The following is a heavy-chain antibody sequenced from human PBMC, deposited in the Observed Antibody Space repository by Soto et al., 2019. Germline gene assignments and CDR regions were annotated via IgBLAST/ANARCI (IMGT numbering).Heavy chain of an antibody. CDR1: GGTFSTHA. Sequence: ASVKVSCKASGGTFSTHAIIWVRQAPGHGLEWMGGIIPISGTTYYTQKFQGRVTITADEPTSTAFMELSSLKSEDTAVFYCARGYCSGGNCYSGMDVWGQGTVVTVSS. J-gene: IGHJ6*02. V-gene: IGHV1-69*13. CDR2: IIPISGTT. D-gene: IGHD2-15*01. CDR3: ARGYCSGGNCYSGMDV.